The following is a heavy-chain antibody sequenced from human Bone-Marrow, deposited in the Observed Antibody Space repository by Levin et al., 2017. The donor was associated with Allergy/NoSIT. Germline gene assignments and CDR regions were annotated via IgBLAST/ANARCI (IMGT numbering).Heavy chain of an antibody. Sequence: GESLKISCAASGFTFSSYAMSWVRQAPGKGLEWVSAISGSGGSTYYADSVKGRFTISRDNSKNTLYLQMNSLRAEDTAVYYCAKDQGLSDAFDIWGQGTMVTVSS. CDR1: GFTFSSYA. D-gene: IGHD3-10*01. CDR3: AKDQGLSDAFDI. V-gene: IGHV3-23*01. J-gene: IGHJ3*02. CDR2: ISGSGGST.